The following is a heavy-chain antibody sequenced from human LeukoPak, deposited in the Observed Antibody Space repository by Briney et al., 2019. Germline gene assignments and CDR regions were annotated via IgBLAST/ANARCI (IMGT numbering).Heavy chain of an antibody. Sequence: SETLSLTCTVSGGSISSSSYYWDWIRQPPGKGLEWIGSIYYRGSTYYNPSLKSRVTISVDTSKNQFSLKLSSVTAADTAVYYCARRFLYSSSSHFDFWGRGTLVTVSS. D-gene: IGHD6-6*01. CDR3: ARRFLYSSSSHFDF. CDR2: IYYRGST. CDR1: GGSISSSSYY. V-gene: IGHV4-39*01. J-gene: IGHJ4*02.